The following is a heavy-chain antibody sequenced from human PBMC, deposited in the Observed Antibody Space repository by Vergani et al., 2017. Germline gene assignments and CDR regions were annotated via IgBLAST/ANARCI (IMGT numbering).Heavy chain of an antibody. J-gene: IGHJ4*02. CDR3: TSPHYYDSSGYYRDFDY. CDR1: GFTFSGSA. CDR2: IRSKANSYAT. Sequence: VQLVESGGGVVQPGGSLRLSCAASGFTFSGSAMHWVRQASGKGLEWVGRIRSKANSYATAYAASVKGRFTISRDDSKNTAYLQMNSLKTEDTAVYYCTSPHYYDSSGYYRDFDYWGQGTLVTVSS. V-gene: IGHV3-73*01. D-gene: IGHD3-22*01.